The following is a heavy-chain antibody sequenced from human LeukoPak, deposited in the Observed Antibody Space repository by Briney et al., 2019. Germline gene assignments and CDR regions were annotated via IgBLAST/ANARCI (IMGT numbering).Heavy chain of an antibody. J-gene: IGHJ6*04. Sequence: GALRLSCAASGFTFSSYGMHWVRQAPGKGLEWVAVISYDGSNKYYADSVKGRFTISRDNAKNSLYLQMNSLRAEDTAVYYCAELGITMIGGVWGKGTTVTISS. CDR3: AELGITMIGGV. CDR1: GFTFSSYG. CDR2: ISYDGSNK. V-gene: IGHV3-30*18. D-gene: IGHD3-10*02.